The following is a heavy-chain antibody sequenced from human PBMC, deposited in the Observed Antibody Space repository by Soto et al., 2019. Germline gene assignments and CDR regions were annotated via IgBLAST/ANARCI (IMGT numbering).Heavy chain of an antibody. Sequence: PSETLSLTCTVSGGSISSYYWSWIRQPPGKGLEWIGYIYYNGTTNYNPSLKSRVTMSVGTSKNQFSLKLSSVTAADTAVYYCARYYYDTSGYYDYWGQGTLVTVSS. CDR1: GGSISSYY. J-gene: IGHJ4*02. D-gene: IGHD3-22*01. CDR2: IYYNGTT. V-gene: IGHV4-59*13. CDR3: ARYYYDTSGYYDY.